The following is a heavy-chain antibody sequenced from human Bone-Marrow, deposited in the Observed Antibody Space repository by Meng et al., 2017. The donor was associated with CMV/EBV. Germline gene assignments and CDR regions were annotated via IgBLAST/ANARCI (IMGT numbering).Heavy chain of an antibody. CDR2: IYHSGST. CDR3: ARDGWGGGSPTIDY. J-gene: IGHJ4*02. Sequence: SETLSLTCTVSGYSISSGYYWGWIRQPPGKGLEWIGSIYHSGSTYYNPSLKSRVTIPVDTSKNQFSLKLSSVTAADTAVYYCARDGWGGGSPTIDYWGQGTLVTVSS. D-gene: IGHD1-26*01. V-gene: IGHV4-38-2*02. CDR1: GYSISSGYY.